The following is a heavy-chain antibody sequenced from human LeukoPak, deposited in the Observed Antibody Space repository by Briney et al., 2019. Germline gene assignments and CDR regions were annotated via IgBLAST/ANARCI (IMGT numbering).Heavy chain of an antibody. CDR2: IIPIFGTA. J-gene: IGHJ3*02. D-gene: IGHD3-22*01. Sequence: SVKVSCKASGGTFSSYAISWVRQAPGQGLEWMGRIIPIFGTANYAQKCQGRVTITTDESTGTAYMELGSLRSEDTAVYYCARPLRSGYYYNAFDIWGQGTMVTVSS. CDR1: GGTFSSYA. CDR3: ARPLRSGYYYNAFDI. V-gene: IGHV1-69*05.